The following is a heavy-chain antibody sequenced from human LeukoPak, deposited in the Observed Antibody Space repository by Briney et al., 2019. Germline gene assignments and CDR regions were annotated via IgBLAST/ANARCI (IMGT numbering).Heavy chain of an antibody. Sequence: PSETLSLTCTVSGGSISSGDYYWSWIRQPPGKGLEWIGYIYYSGSTYYNPSLKRRVTISVDTSKNQFSLKLSSVTAADTAVYYCARSLYSSSWYSLPFGYFDLWGRGTLVTVSS. CDR2: IYYSGST. D-gene: IGHD6-13*01. V-gene: IGHV4-30-4*02. CDR3: ARSLYSSSWYSLPFGYFDL. CDR1: GGSISSGDYY. J-gene: IGHJ2*01.